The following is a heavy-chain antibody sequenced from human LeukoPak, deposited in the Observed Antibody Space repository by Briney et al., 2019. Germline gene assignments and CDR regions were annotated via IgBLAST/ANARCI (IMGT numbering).Heavy chain of an antibody. V-gene: IGHV1-2*02. CDR2: INPNSGGT. CDR3: AKRGGALSH. D-gene: IGHD2-21*01. CDR1: GYTFTGYY. J-gene: IGHJ4*02. Sequence: ASVKVSCKASGYTFTGYYMHWVRQAPGQGLEWMGWINPNSGGTNCRVTMTRDTSISTAYMEVSGLTPDDTAIYFCAKRGGALSHWGQGTPVTVTS.